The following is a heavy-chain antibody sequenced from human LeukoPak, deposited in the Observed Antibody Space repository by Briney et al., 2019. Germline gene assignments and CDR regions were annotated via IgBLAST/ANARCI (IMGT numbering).Heavy chain of an antibody. Sequence: SETLSLTCTVSGGSISSSSYYWGWIRQPPGKGLEWIGSIYYSGSTYYNPSLKSRVTISVDRSKNQFSLKLSSVTAADTAVYYCARSKFTCSSTSCPAIDDYWGQGTLVTVSS. D-gene: IGHD2-2*01. CDR1: GGSISSSSYY. CDR3: ARSKFTCSSTSCPAIDDY. CDR2: IYYSGST. J-gene: IGHJ4*02. V-gene: IGHV4-39*07.